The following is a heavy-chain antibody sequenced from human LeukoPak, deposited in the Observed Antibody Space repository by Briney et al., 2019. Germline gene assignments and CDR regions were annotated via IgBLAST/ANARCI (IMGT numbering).Heavy chain of an antibody. Sequence: PSETLSLTCTVSGGSISSYYRSWIRQPPGKGLEWIGYIYYSGSTNYNPSLKSRVTISVDTSKNQFSLKLSSVTAADTAVYYCARGVTYYYDSSGYYYADWFDPWGQGTLVTVSS. V-gene: IGHV4-59*01. CDR3: ARGVTYYYDSSGYYYADWFDP. D-gene: IGHD3-22*01. J-gene: IGHJ5*02. CDR1: GGSISSYY. CDR2: IYYSGST.